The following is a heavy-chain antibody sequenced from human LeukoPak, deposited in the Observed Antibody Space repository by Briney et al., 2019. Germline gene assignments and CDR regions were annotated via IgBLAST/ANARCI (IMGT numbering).Heavy chain of an antibody. D-gene: IGHD4-17*01. Sequence: GGSLRLSCAASGFTFSSYAMSWVRQPPGKGLEWVSAVSNSGATTYYADSVKGRFTISRDNSKNTLYLQMNSLRAEDTAVYYCAKRTTATTSPLGYWGQGTLVIVSS. V-gene: IGHV3-23*01. J-gene: IGHJ4*02. CDR2: VSNSGATT. CDR3: AKRTTATTSPLGY. CDR1: GFTFSSYA.